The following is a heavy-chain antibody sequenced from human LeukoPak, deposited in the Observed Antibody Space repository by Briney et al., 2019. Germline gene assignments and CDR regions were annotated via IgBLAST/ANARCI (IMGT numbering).Heavy chain of an antibody. D-gene: IGHD6-19*01. CDR3: AKVPKDSAVAGTFDY. J-gene: IGHJ4*02. V-gene: IGHV3-21*04. CDR1: GFTFSSYS. CDR2: ISSSSSYI. Sequence: GGSLRLSCAASGFTFSSYSMNWVRQAPGKGLEWVSSISSSSSYIYYADSVKGRFTISRDNSKNTLYLQMNSLRAEDTAVYYCAKVPKDSAVAGTFDYWGQGTLVTVSS.